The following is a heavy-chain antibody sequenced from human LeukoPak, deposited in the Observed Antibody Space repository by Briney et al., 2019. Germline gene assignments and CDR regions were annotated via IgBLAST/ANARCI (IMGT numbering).Heavy chain of an antibody. Sequence: ASVKVSCKASGYTFTGYYMYWVRQAPGQGLEWMGWINPNSGGTNYAQKFQGRVTMTRDMSTTTDYMELSSLRSEDTAVYYCARDNSVGDVAWWFDPWGQGTLVTVSS. CDR1: GYTFTGYY. V-gene: IGHV1-2*02. D-gene: IGHD1-26*01. CDR2: INPNSGGT. CDR3: ARDNSVGDVAWWFDP. J-gene: IGHJ5*02.